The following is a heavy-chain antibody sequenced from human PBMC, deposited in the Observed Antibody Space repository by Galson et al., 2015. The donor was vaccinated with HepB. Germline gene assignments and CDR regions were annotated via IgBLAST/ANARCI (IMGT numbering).Heavy chain of an antibody. CDR3: ARDSSYGYSEGTGYFDL. J-gene: IGHJ2*01. Sequence: LRLSCAASGFTFSSYWMSWVRQAPGKGLEWVANIKQDGSEKYYVDSVKGRFTISRDNAKNSLYLQMNSLRAEDTAVYYRARDSSYGYSEGTGYFDLWGRGTLVTVSS. CDR2: IKQDGSEK. CDR1: GFTFSSYW. V-gene: IGHV3-7*03. D-gene: IGHD5-18*01.